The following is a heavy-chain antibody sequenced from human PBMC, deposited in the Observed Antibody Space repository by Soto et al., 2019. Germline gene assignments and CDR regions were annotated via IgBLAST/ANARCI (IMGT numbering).Heavy chain of an antibody. CDR1: GGSISSSSYY. CDR3: ARLSLNIAARPTLDY. Sequence: QLQLQESGPGLVKPSETLSLTCTVSGGSISSSSYYWGWIRQPPGKGLEWIGSIYYSGSTYYNPSLKSRVTISVDTSKNQFSLKLSSVTAADTAVYYCARLSLNIAARPTLDYWGQGTLVTVSS. V-gene: IGHV4-39*01. D-gene: IGHD6-6*01. CDR2: IYYSGST. J-gene: IGHJ4*02.